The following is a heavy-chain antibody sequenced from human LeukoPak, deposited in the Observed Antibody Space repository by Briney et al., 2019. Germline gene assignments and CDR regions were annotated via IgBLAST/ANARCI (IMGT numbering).Heavy chain of an antibody. CDR2: TKQDGSEK. V-gene: IGHV3-7*05. D-gene: IGHD2-2*01. Sequence: GVSLRLSCAAFGFTFSSNWMIWVRQAPGKGLEWVANTKQDGSEKQYVDSVTGRFTISRDTAKNELYLQMNNLPPEDTAIYYCAKDRDCSSTGCYLFANWGQGTLVTVSS. J-gene: IGHJ4*02. CDR3: AKDRDCSSTGCYLFAN. CDR1: GFTFSSNW.